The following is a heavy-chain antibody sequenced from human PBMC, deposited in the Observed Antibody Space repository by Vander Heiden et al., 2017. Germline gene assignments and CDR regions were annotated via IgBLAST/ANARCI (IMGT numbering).Heavy chain of an antibody. CDR3: AKVGAFYYYYAMDV. J-gene: IGHJ6*02. CDR1: GLTFSNYA. CDR2: MSGSGYST. Sequence: EVQLLESGGGLVQPGGSLRLSCAASGLTFSNYALSWVRQAPGKGLEWVSGMSGSGYSTYHADSVKGRFSISRDNSKNTLYLQMNSLRAEDTAVYYCAKVGAFYYYYAMDVWGQGTTVTVSS. V-gene: IGHV3-23*01.